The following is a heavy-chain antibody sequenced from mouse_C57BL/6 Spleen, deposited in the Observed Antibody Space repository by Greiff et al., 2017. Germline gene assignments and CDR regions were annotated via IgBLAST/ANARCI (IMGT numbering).Heavy chain of an antibody. CDR1: GFTFSDYG. J-gene: IGHJ3*01. CDR2: ISSGSSTI. V-gene: IGHV5-17*01. Sequence: EVQLVESGGGLVKPGGSLKLSCAASGFTFSDYGMHWVRQAPEKGLEWVAYISSGSSTIYYADTVKGRFTISRDNAKNTLFLQMTSLRSEDTAMYYCARDGYYGTSWFAYWGQGTLVTVSA. CDR3: ARDGYYGTSWFAY. D-gene: IGHD1-1*01.